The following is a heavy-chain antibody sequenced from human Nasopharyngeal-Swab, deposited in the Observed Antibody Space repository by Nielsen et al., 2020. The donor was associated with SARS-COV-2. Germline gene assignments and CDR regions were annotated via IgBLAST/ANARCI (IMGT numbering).Heavy chain of an antibody. Sequence: WIRQPPGKGLEWIGYIYYSGSTNYNPSLKSRVTISVDTSKNQFSLKLSSVTAADTAVYYCARKVGPWGYSTSWGQGTRVTVSS. D-gene: IGHD6-13*01. V-gene: IGHV4-59*01. J-gene: IGHJ4*02. CDR2: IYYSGST. CDR3: ARKVGPWGYSTS.